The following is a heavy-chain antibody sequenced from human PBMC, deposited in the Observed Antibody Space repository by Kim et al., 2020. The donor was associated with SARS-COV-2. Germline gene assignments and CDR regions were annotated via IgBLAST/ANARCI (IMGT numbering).Heavy chain of an antibody. D-gene: IGHD6-19*01. Sequence: GGSLRLSCAASGFTFSSYAMHWVRQAPGKGLEWVAVISYDGSNKYYADSVKGRFTISRDNSKNTLYLQMNSLRAEDTAVYYCARKVGGRILSSGWTDYWGHETLVTVSS. J-gene: IGHJ4*01. CDR2: ISYDGSNK. CDR3: ARKVGGRILSSGWTDY. V-gene: IGHV3-30*04. CDR1: GFTFSSYA.